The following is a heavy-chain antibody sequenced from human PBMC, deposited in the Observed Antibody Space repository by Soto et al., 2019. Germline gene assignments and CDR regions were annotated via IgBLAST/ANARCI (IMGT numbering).Heavy chain of an antibody. J-gene: IGHJ5*02. CDR3: ARRWNYDSSGYSLPGFDP. V-gene: IGHV5-51*01. CDR2: IYPGDSDT. D-gene: IGHD3-22*01. Sequence: GESLKISCKGSGYSFTSYWIGWVRQMPGKGLEWMGIIYPGDSDTRYSPSFQGQVTISADKSISTAYLQWSSLKASDTAMYYCARRWNYDSSGYSLPGFDPWGQGTLVTVS. CDR1: GYSFTSYW.